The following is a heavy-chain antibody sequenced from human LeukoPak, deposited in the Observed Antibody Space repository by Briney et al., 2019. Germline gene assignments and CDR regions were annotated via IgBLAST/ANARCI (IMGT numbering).Heavy chain of an antibody. CDR1: GNIFTSSY. Sequence: ASVKVSCKASGNIFTSSYTHWVRQAPGQGLEWMGVINPSDGTRNYAQKFQGRVTMTRDMSTSTVYMDLSSLRSEDTAVYYCARNVETGGCFDYWGQGTLVTVSS. D-gene: IGHD1-1*01. CDR3: ARNVETGGCFDY. V-gene: IGHV1-46*01. CDR2: INPSDGTR. J-gene: IGHJ4*02.